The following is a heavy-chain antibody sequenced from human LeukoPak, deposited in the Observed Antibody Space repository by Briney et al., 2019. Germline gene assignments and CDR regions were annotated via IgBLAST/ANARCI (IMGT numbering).Heavy chain of an antibody. CDR3: AKSNGDYVGWYYSYMDV. CDR1: GFTFSDHW. J-gene: IGHJ6*03. D-gene: IGHD4-17*01. V-gene: IGHV3-74*01. Sequence: GGSLRLSCAASGFTFSDHWMHWVRQAPGKGLVWVSRINSDGRSTTYADSVKGRFTISRDNAKNSLYLQMNSLRAEDTAVYYCAKSNGDYVGWYYSYMDVWGKGTTVTVSS. CDR2: INSDGRST.